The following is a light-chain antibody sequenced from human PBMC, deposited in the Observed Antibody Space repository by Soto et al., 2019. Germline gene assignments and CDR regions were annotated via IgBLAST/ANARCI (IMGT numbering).Light chain of an antibody. CDR2: AAS. V-gene: IGKV1-17*01. CDR3: QQYNPYTWT. J-gene: IGKJ1*01. CDR1: EGIRND. Sequence: IQMTQSPSSLSASVGDRVTITCRASEGIRNDLGWYQQKPGKAPKLLIYAASSLESGVPSRFSGSGSGTEFTLTISSLQPDDFATYYCQQYNPYTWTFGHGTKVDIK.